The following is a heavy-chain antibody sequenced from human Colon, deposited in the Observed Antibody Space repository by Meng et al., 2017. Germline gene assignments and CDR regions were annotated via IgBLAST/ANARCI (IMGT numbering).Heavy chain of an antibody. J-gene: IGHJ5*01. Sequence: VPLEPVGPGLLKPPQPLSPPCLVAGGSIGSYSWSWIRQPPGKGLEWIGYMYYSRSTNYNPSLKSRVTVSLDTSRNQFSLNLPSVTAADTAVYFCAKSPYRVRAAMIPDWFDSWGQGTLVTVSS. CDR1: GGSIGSYS. CDR2: MYYSRST. D-gene: IGHD3-10*01. V-gene: IGHV4-59*01. CDR3: AKSPYRVRAAMIPDWFDS.